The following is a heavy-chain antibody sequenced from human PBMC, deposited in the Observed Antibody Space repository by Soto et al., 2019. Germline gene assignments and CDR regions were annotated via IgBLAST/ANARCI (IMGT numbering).Heavy chain of an antibody. CDR3: TSVWELMEDSDY. CDR2: ISYDGSKE. J-gene: IGHJ4*02. CDR1: GFTFRFYP. Sequence: QVQLVESGGGVVQPGRSLRLSCAASGFTFRFYPMHWVRQAPGKGLEWVAAISYDGSKEYYTDSVKGRFTISRDNSNNTLYLQMTALRAEDTAVYYCTSVWELMEDSDYWGQGTLVTVSS. V-gene: IGHV3-30-3*01. D-gene: IGHD1-26*01.